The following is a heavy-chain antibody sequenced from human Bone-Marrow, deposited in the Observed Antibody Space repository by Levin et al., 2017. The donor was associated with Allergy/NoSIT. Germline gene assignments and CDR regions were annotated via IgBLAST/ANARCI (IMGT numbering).Heavy chain of an antibody. CDR3: AKDDASYWIDP. CDR2: ISSDGSKT. V-gene: IGHV3-30*18. CDR1: GFIFSSSG. Sequence: GESLKISCAVSGFIFSSSGVHWVRQPPGRGLEWVAVISSDGSKTYYADSVRGRFIGSRDNSKNTLYLEMNSLRPEDTALYYCAKDDASYWIDPWGQGTLVTVAS. J-gene: IGHJ5*02.